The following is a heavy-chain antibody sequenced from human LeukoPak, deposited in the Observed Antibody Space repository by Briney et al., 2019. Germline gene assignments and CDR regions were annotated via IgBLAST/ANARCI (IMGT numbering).Heavy chain of an antibody. D-gene: IGHD5-12*01. CDR3: ARHIVATGAANWFDP. V-gene: IGHV1-18*01. J-gene: IGHJ5*02. CDR1: GYTFTSYG. CDR2: ISAYSGNT. Sequence: GASVKVSCKASGYTFTSYGISWVRQAPGQGHEWMGWISAYSGNTNYAQKLQGRVTMTTDTSTSTAYMELRSLRSDDTAVYYCARHIVATGAANWFDPWGQGTLVTVSS.